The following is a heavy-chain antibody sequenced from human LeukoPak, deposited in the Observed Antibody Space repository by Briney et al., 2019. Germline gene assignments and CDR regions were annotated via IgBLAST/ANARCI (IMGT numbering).Heavy chain of an antibody. Sequence: GGSLRLSCAASAFTSSSYWMSWVRQAPAKGLEWVASIIQDGSEKYYVDSVKGRFTISRDNAKNSLYLQMNSLRAEDTAVYYCVRYYFDYWGQGTLVTVSS. CDR3: VRYYFDY. CDR1: AFTSSSYW. V-gene: IGHV3-7*01. CDR2: IIQDGSEK. J-gene: IGHJ4*02.